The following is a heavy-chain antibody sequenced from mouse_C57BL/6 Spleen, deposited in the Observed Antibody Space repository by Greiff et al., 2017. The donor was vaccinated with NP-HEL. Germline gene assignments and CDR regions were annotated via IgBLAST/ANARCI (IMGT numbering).Heavy chain of an antibody. CDR3: ARVITTVVATDAMDY. CDR2: ISGGGGNT. Sequence: EVKLLESGGGLVKPGGSLKLSCAASGFTFSSYTMSWVRQTPEKRLEWVATISGGGGNTYYPDSVKGRFTISRDNAKNTLYLQMSSLRSEDTALYYCARVITTVVATDAMDYWGQGTSVTVSS. CDR1: GFTFSSYT. J-gene: IGHJ4*01. D-gene: IGHD1-1*01. V-gene: IGHV5-9*01.